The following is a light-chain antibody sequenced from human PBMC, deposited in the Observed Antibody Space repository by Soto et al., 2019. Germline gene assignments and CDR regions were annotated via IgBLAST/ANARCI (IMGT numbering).Light chain of an antibody. CDR3: QQYNNWPPYT. CDR1: QSVSSN. Sequence: EIVMTQSPATLSVSPGERATLSCRASQSVSSNLAWYQQKPGQAPRLLIYGASTRATGIPARFSGSGSGTDFPLTISSLQSEDFAVYYCQQYNNWPPYTFGQGTKLEI. V-gene: IGKV3-15*01. CDR2: GAS. J-gene: IGKJ2*01.